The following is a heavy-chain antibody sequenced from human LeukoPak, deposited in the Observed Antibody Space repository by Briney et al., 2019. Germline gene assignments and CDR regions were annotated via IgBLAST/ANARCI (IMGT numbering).Heavy chain of an antibody. V-gene: IGHV3-30*03. J-gene: IGHJ4*02. CDR3: ARNPSSPDIAAAGN. D-gene: IGHD6-13*01. CDR1: GFTVSSNY. Sequence: GGSLRLSCAASGFTVSSNYMTWVRQAPGKGLEWVAFISNDGTNKYYGDSVMGRFTISRDNSRNTLFLQMNSLRTEDTALYYCARNPSSPDIAAAGNLGQETLVTVPS. CDR2: ISNDGTNK.